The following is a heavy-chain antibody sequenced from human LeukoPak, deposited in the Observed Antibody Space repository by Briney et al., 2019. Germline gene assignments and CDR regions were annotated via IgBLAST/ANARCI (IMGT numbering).Heavy chain of an antibody. J-gene: IGHJ4*02. V-gene: IGHV3-66*01. CDR3: VRDAS. CDR1: GVPVSSNH. CDR2: IYSGGGT. Sequence: GGSLRLSCAVSGVPVSSNHMSWVRQAPGKGLEWVSAIYSGGGTYYADSVKGRFTLSRDISKNTLYLQMNSLRAEDTAVYYCVRDASWGQGTLVTVSS.